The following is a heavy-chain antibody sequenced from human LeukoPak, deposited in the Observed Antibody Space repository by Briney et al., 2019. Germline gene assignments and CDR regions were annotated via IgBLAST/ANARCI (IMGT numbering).Heavy chain of an antibody. J-gene: IGHJ6*02. CDR1: GCTFSTYP. CDR2: IFANGDIT. CDR3: VKSPSDGLDV. V-gene: IGHV3-64D*09. Sequence: GGSLRLSCSASGCTFSTYPMHWVRQAPGKGLEYVSTIFANGDITSYAASVKGRFTTSRDNSKNTLYLQMSSLRPEDTAVYYCVKSPSDGLDVWGQGATVTVSS.